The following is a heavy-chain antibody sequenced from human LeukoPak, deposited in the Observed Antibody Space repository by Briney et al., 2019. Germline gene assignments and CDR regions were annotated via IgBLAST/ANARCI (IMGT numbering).Heavy chain of an antibody. Sequence: GESLRLSCAASGFTFSSYSMNWVRQAPGKGLEWVSYISSSSSTIYYADSVKGRFTISRDNAKNSLYLQMNSLRAEDTAVYYCASLISIAARPGAFDYWGQGTLVTVSS. CDR2: ISSSSSTI. CDR1: GFTFSSYS. CDR3: ASLISIAARPGAFDY. V-gene: IGHV3-48*01. J-gene: IGHJ4*02. D-gene: IGHD6-6*01.